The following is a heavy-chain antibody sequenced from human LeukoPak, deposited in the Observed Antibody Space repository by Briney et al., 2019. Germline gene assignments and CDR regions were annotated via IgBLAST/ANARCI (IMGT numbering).Heavy chain of an antibody. D-gene: IGHD4-17*01. Sequence: ASVKVSCKASGYTFTGYYMHWVRQAPGQGLEWMGWINPNSGGTNYAQKFQGRVTMTRDTSISTAYMELSRLGSDDTAVYYCARDSADYGDDQNWFDPWGQGTLVTVSS. CDR1: GYTFTGYY. J-gene: IGHJ5*02. V-gene: IGHV1-2*02. CDR3: ARDSADYGDDQNWFDP. CDR2: INPNSGGT.